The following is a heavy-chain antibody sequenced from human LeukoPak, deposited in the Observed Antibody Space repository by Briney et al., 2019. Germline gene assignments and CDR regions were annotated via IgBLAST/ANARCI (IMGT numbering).Heavy chain of an antibody. CDR2: IYPGDSDT. J-gene: IGHJ3*02. CDR1: GYSFTSYW. V-gene: IGHV5-51*01. D-gene: IGHD3-22*01. CDR3: ARQVTYYYDSSGYYAFDI. Sequence: GESLKISCKGSGYSFTSYWIGWVRQMPGKGLEWMGIIYPGDSDTRYSPSFQGQVTISADKSISTAYLQWGSLKASDTAMYYCARQVTYYYDSSGYYAFDIWGQGTMVTVSS.